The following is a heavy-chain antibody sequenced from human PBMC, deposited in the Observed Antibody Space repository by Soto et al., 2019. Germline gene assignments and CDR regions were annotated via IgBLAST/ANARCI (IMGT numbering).Heavy chain of an antibody. CDR1: GFTFSSYA. V-gene: IGHV3-23*01. D-gene: IGHD3-3*01. CDR2: ISGSGGST. J-gene: IGHJ4*02. Sequence: LRLSCAASGFTFSSYAMSWVRQAPGKGLEWVSAISGSGGSTYYADSVKGRFTISRDNSKNTLYLQMNSLRAEDTAVYYCAKNSFGVVLHFDYWGQGTLVTVSS. CDR3: AKNSFGVVLHFDY.